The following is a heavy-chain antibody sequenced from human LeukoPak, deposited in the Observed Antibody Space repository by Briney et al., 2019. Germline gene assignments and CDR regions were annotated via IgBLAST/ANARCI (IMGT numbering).Heavy chain of an antibody. CDR3: AREVVLSTSAWFEY. CDR2: IKEDGTEK. D-gene: IGHD3-22*01. V-gene: IGHV3-7*01. J-gene: IGHJ4*02. CDR1: GFTFSSYW. Sequence: GGSLRLSCAVSGFTFSSYWMSWVRQAPGKGLEWVANIKEDGTEKYYQDSVKGRFTISRDNAKNSLYLQMNSLRAEDTAVYYCAREVVLSTSAWFEYWGQGTLVTVSS.